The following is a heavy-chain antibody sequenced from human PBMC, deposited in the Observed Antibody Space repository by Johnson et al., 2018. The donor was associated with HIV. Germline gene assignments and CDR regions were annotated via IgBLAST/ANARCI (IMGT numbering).Heavy chain of an antibody. CDR3: AKDLITMIVVVIPEAFDI. Sequence: VQLVESGGGLVQPGGSLRLSCAASGFTFSSYAMSWVRQAPGKGLEWVSAISGSGGSTYYADSVKGRFTISRDNSKNTLYPQMNSLRAEDTAVYYCAKDLITMIVVVIPEAFDIWGQGTMVTVSS. V-gene: IGHV3-23*04. CDR2: ISGSGGST. CDR1: GFTFSSYA. J-gene: IGHJ3*02. D-gene: IGHD3-22*01.